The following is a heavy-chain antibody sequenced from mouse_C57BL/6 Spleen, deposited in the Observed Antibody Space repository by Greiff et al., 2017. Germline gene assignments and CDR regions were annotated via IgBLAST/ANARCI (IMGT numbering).Heavy chain of an antibody. CDR1: GFNIKDYY. CDR3: ARGGSSLFAY. CDR2: IDPEDGET. Sequence: VQLQQSGAELVKPGASVKLSCTASGFNIKDYYMHWVKQRTEQGLEWIGRIDPEDGETKSAPKFQGQATITADKASNTAYLQLSSLTSEDTAVYYCARGGSSLFAYWGQGTLVTVSA. J-gene: IGHJ3*01. D-gene: IGHD1-1*01. V-gene: IGHV14-2*01.